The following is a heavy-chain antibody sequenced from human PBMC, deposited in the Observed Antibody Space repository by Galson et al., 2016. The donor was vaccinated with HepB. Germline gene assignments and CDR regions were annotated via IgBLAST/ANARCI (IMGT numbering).Heavy chain of an antibody. Sequence: TLSLTCTVSNGSISSGGDYWTWIRQHPGKALEWIGNIYYSGTTFYNPSLQSRIALSVDTTKNQFSLTLTSVTAADTALYFCARARSSAGKFDSWGQGTLVTVSS. CDR1: NGSISSGGDY. D-gene: IGHD6-13*01. V-gene: IGHV4-31*03. J-gene: IGHJ4*02. CDR3: ARARSSAGKFDS. CDR2: IYYSGTT.